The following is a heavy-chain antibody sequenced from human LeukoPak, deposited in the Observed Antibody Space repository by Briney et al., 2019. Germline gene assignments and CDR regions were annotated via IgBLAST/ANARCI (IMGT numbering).Heavy chain of an antibody. CDR1: GGTFSSYA. D-gene: IGHD3-22*01. Sequence: GASVKVSCKASGGTFSSYAISWVRQAPGQGLEWKGGIIPIFGTANYAQKFQGRVTITTDESTSTAYMELSSLRSEDTAVYYCARGKLLGSSGYYSGVFDYWGQGTLVTVSS. J-gene: IGHJ4*02. V-gene: IGHV1-69*05. CDR3: ARGKLLGSSGYYSGVFDY. CDR2: IIPIFGTA.